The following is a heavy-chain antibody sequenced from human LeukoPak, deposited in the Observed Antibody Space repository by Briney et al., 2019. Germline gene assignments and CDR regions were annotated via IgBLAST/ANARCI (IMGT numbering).Heavy chain of an antibody. V-gene: IGHV3-23*01. CDR2: ISSGGDVT. CDR1: GFTFSGHS. Sequence: GGSLRLSCAASGFTFSGHSMSWVRQAPGKGLEWVSAISSGGDVTFYADSVKGRFIVSRDQSNNMLSLQMSSLRAEDTTLYYCAKHRAPVPGSHPKNPTAYFEDWGQGTLVTVSS. D-gene: IGHD6-19*01. CDR3: AKHRAPVPGSHPKNPTAYFED. J-gene: IGHJ4*02.